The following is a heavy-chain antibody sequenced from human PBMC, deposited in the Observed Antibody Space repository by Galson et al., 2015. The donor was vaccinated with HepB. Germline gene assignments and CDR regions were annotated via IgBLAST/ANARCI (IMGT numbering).Heavy chain of an antibody. D-gene: IGHD2-2*01. J-gene: IGHJ4*02. CDR3: AKDFAHCSSTSCPRPGGFDY. V-gene: IGHV3-74*01. CDR2: IKSDGSST. CDR1: GFNFRGNW. Sequence: LRLSCAASGFNFRGNWMHWVRQAPGKGLVWVSRIKSDGSSTTYADSVKGRFIISRDNSKNTLYLQMNSLRAEDTAVYYCAKDFAHCSSTSCPRPGGFDYWGQGTLVTVSS.